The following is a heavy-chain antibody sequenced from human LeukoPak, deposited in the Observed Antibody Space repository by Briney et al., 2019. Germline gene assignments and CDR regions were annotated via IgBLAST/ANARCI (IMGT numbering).Heavy chain of an antibody. CDR1: GASISSYSC. CDR3: VRSSTYHLFDD. CDR2: VFTSGST. Sequence: SETLSLTCAVSGASISSYSCWSWIRQPAGKGLEWIGRVFTSGSTDYNPSLKSRVTMSLDTSKNQFSLKLSSVTAADTAVYYCVRSSTYHLFDDWGQGTLVTVSS. V-gene: IGHV4-4*07. J-gene: IGHJ4*02. D-gene: IGHD2-15*01.